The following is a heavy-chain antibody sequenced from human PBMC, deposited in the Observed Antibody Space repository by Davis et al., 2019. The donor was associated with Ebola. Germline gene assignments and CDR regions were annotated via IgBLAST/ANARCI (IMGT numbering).Heavy chain of an antibody. CDR2: INPNSGAT. J-gene: IGHJ4*02. D-gene: IGHD6-6*01. CDR1: GYTFTYRLSGYY. V-gene: IGHV1-2*02. CDR3: ARSSISSLPYFDY. Sequence: ASVTVSCKASGYTFTYRLSGYYIHWVRQAPGQGLEWMGWINPNSGATNYAEKFQGRVTMTRDTSISTAYMELSRLRSDDTAVYYCARSSISSLPYFDYWGQGTLVTVSS.